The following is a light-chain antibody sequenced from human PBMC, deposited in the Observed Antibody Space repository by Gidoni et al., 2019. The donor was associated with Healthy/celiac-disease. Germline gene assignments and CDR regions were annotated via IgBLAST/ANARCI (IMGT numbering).Light chain of an antibody. CDR3: QQYNNWPPGS. CDR2: GAS. CDR1: QSVSSN. V-gene: IGKV3-15*01. J-gene: IGKJ2*04. Sequence: EIVMTQSPATLSVSPGERATLSCRASQSVSSNLAWYQQKPGQAPSLLIYGASTRATGIPARFSGSGSGTEFTLTISSLQSEDFAVYYCQQYNNWPPGSFGQXTKLEIK.